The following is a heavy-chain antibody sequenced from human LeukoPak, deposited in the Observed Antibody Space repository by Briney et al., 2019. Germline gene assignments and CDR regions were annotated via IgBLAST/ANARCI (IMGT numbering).Heavy chain of an antibody. CDR1: GGSISSSSYY. V-gene: IGHV4-39*01. Sequence: SETLPLTCTVSGGSISSSSYYWGWIRQPPGKGLEWIGSIYYSGSTYYNPSLKSRVTISVDTSKNQFSLKLSSVTAADTAVYYCATEVYYYYYMDVWGKGTTVTVSS. J-gene: IGHJ6*03. CDR3: ATEVYYYYYMDV. CDR2: IYYSGST.